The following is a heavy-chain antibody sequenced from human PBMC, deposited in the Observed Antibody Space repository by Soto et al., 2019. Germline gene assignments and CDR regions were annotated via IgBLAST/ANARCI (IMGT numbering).Heavy chain of an antibody. CDR3: ARVHDYYGSGSYFNYYYGMDV. V-gene: IGHV1-18*01. J-gene: IGHJ6*02. D-gene: IGHD3-10*01. CDR2: ISAYNGNT. CDR1: GYTFTSYG. Sequence: QVQLVQSGAEVKKPGASVKVSCKASGYTFTSYGISWVRQAPGQGLEWMGWISAYNGNTNYAQKLQGRGTMTTDTYTGTAFMELRGLRSDDTAVYYCARVHDYYGSGSYFNYYYGMDVWGQGTTVTFSS.